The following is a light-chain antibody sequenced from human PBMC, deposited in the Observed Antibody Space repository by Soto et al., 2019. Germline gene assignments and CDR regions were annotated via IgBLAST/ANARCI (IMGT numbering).Light chain of an antibody. J-gene: IGKJ5*01. CDR1: QSVSSN. Sequence: EIVMTQSPATLSLSPWERATLSCRASQSVSSNVAWYQQIPGQTPRLLIYGASTRATGIPVRFSGSGSGTEFTLTISSLQSEDFALYYCQQYNKWPLITFGQGTRLEIK. CDR2: GAS. V-gene: IGKV3-15*01. CDR3: QQYNKWPLIT.